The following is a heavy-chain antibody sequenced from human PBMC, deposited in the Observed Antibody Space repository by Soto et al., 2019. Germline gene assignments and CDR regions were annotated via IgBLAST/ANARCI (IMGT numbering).Heavy chain of an antibody. CDR1: GFTFDTYA. J-gene: IGHJ4*02. CDR2: FSGSGGRT. CDR3: ARDFWGLSHFDY. V-gene: IGHV3-23*01. D-gene: IGHD3-16*01. Sequence: GGSLRLSCAASGFTFDTYAMSWVRQAPGKGLEWVSGFSGSGGRTYYADSVKGRFTISRDNSKNTLHLQMNRLRTEDTAVFYCARDFWGLSHFDYWGQGVLVTVSS.